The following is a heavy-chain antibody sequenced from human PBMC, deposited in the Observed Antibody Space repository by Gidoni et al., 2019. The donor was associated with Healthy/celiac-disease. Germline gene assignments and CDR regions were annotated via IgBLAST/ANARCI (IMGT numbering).Heavy chain of an antibody. CDR1: GGSISSSSYY. V-gene: IGHV4-39*01. CDR3: ASRAVAGDDY. J-gene: IGHJ4*02. CDR2: IYYSGST. D-gene: IGHD6-19*01. Sequence: QLQLQESGPGLVKPSETLSLTCTVSGGSISSSSYYWGWIRQPPGKGLEGIGSIYYSGSTYYNPSLKSRVTISVDTSKNQFSLKLSSVTAADTAVYYCASRAVAGDDYWGQGTLVTVSS.